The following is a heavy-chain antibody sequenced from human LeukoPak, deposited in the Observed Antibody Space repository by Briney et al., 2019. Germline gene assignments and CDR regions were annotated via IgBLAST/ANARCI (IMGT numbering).Heavy chain of an antibody. D-gene: IGHD4-11*01. V-gene: IGHV4-30-4*01. J-gene: IGHJ6*02. CDR1: GGSISSGDYY. CDR2: IYYSGST. CDR3: ARDRLVTTPYYYYGMDV. Sequence: SETLSLTCTVPGGSISSGDYYWSWIRQPPGKGLEWIGYIYYSGSTYYNPSLKSRVTISVDTSKNQFSLKLSSVTAADTAVYYCARDRLVTTPYYYYGMDVWGQGTTVTVSS.